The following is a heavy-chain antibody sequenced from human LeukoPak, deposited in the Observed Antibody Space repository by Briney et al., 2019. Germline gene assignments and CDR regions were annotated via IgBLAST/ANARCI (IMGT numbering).Heavy chain of an antibody. D-gene: IGHD1-7*01. J-gene: IGHJ4*02. CDR1: GGSFSGYY. Sequence: SETLSLTCAVYGGSFSGYYWSWIRQPPGKGLEWIGEINHSGSTNYNPSLKSRVTISVDTSKNQFSLKLSSVTAADTAVYYCARGRRTFDYRGQGTLVTVSS. CDR3: ARGRRTFDY. CDR2: INHSGST. V-gene: IGHV4-34*01.